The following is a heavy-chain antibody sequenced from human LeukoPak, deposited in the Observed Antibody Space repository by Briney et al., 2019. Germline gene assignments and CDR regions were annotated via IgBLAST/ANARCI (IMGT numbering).Heavy chain of an antibody. CDR3: ASTRPSTRPYY. Sequence: GGSLRLSCAASGFTFSSYSMNWVRQAPGKGLECVSSISSSSSYIYYADSVKGRFTISRDNAKNSLYLQMNSLRAEDTAVYYCASTRPSTRPYYWGQGTLVTVSS. CDR1: GFTFSSYS. CDR2: ISSSSSYI. J-gene: IGHJ4*02. D-gene: IGHD2-2*01. V-gene: IGHV3-21*01.